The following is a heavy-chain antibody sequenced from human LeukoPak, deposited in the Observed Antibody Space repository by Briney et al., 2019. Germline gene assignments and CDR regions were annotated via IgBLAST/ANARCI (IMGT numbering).Heavy chain of an antibody. CDR2: IYTSGST. CDR1: GGSISSYY. J-gene: IGHJ6*03. Sequence: KPSETLSLTCTVSGGSISSYYWSWIRQPAGKGLEWIGHIYTSGSTNYNPSLKSRVTMSVDTSKNQFSLKLSSVTAADTAVYYCARDNAYLAEDYYYYMDVWGKGTTVTVSS. CDR3: ARDNAYLAEDYYYYMDV. V-gene: IGHV4-4*07. D-gene: IGHD2-21*01.